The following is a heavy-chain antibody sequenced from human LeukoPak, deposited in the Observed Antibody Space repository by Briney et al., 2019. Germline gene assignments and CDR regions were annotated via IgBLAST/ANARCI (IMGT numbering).Heavy chain of an antibody. J-gene: IGHJ4*02. CDR3: ARGVSDQN. CDR1: GGSFSGYY. V-gene: IGHV4-34*01. Sequence: SETLSLTCAVYGGSFSGYYWSWIRQSPGKGLEWIGEISHSGTTYYNPSLKSRVTISLDTSKNRFFLKLTSVTAADTAVYYCARGVSDQNWGQGTLVTVSS. CDR2: ISHSGTT.